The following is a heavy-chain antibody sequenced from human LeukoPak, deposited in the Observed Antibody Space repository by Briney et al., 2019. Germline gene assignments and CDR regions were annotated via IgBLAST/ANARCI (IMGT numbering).Heavy chain of an antibody. CDR2: IIPIFGTA. CDR1: GGTFSSYA. Sequence: ASVKVSCKASGGTFSSYAISWVRQAPGQGLEWMGGIIPIFGTANYAQKFQGRVTITADESTSTAYMELSSLRSEDTAVYYCASWPTPYDAFYIWGQGTMVTVSS. V-gene: IGHV1-69*01. CDR3: ASWPTPYDAFYI. J-gene: IGHJ3*02.